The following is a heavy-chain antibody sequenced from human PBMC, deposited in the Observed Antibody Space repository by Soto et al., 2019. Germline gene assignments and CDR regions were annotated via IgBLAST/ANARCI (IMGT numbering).Heavy chain of an antibody. D-gene: IGHD3-3*01. V-gene: IGHV3-23*01. J-gene: IGHJ4*02. CDR3: AKAGYDFWSGPMSHY. CDR1: GFTFSSYA. CDR2: ISGSGGST. Sequence: GGSLRLSCAASGFTFSSYAMSWVRQAPGKGLEWVSAISGSGGSTYYADSVKGRFTISRDNSKNTLYLQMNSLRAEDTAVYYCAKAGYDFWSGPMSHYWGQGTLVTVSS.